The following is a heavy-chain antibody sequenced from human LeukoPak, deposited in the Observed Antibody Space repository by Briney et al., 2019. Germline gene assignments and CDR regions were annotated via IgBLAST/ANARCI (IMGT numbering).Heavy chain of an antibody. CDR3: ARVPRITMVRGVIRSYYYMDV. V-gene: IGHV4-34*01. CDR1: GGSFSGYY. Sequence: SETLSLTCAVYGGSFSGYYWSWIRQPPGKGLEWIGEINHSGSTNYNPSLKSRVTISVDTSKNQFSLKLSSVTAADTAVYYCARVPRITMVRGVIRSYYYMDVWGKGTTVTVSS. J-gene: IGHJ6*03. CDR2: INHSGST. D-gene: IGHD3-10*01.